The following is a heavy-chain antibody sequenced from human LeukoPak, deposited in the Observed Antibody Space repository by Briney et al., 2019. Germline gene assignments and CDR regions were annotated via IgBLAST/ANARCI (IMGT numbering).Heavy chain of an antibody. Sequence: GGSLRLSCAASGFTFSGSAMHWVRQASGKGLEWVGRIRSKANTYATAYAASVKGRFTISRDNSKNTLYLQMNSLRAEDTAVYYCAKRNDFWSGPFDYWGQGTLVTVSS. CDR2: IRSKANTYAT. CDR1: GFTFSGSA. V-gene: IGHV3-73*01. CDR3: AKRNDFWSGPFDY. D-gene: IGHD3-3*01. J-gene: IGHJ4*02.